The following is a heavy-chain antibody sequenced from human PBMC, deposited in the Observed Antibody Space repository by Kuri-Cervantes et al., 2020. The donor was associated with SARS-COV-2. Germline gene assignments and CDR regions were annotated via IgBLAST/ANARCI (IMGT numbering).Heavy chain of an antibody. J-gene: IGHJ5*02. CDR1: GGSISSSS. D-gene: IGHD4-11*01. CDR2: ISSSSSYI. V-gene: IGHV3-21*01. Sequence: ETLSLTCTVSGGSISSSSYYWGWIRQAPGKGLEWVSSISSSSSYIYYADSVKGRFTISRDNAKNSLYLQMNSLRAEDTAVYYCARDGRSGTVTEVDWFDPWGQGTLVTVSS. CDR3: ARDGRSGTVTEVDWFDP.